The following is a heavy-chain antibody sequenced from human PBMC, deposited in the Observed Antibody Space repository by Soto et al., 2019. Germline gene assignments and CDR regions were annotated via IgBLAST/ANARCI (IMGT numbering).Heavy chain of an antibody. V-gene: IGHV3-30-3*01. J-gene: IGHJ4*02. CDR3: ARDEGGIAQPGPPSLDY. CDR2: ISYDGSNK. Sequence: QVQLVESGGGVVQPGRSLRLSCAASGFTFSSYAMHWVRQAPGKGLEWVAVISYDGSNKYYADSVKGRFTISRDNSKNTLYLQMNSLRAEDTAVYYCARDEGGIAQPGPPSLDYWGQGTLVTVSS. D-gene: IGHD6-13*01. CDR1: GFTFSSYA.